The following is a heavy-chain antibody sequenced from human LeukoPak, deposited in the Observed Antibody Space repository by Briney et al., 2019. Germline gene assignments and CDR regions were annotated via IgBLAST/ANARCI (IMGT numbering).Heavy chain of an antibody. CDR1: GGTFSSYA. CDR3: ARDYDYEGWFDP. CDR2: IIPIFGTA. J-gene: IGHJ5*02. Sequence: SVKVSCKASGGTFSSYAISWVRQAPGQGLEWMGGIIPIFGTANYAQKFQGRVTITADKSTSTAYMELSSLRSEDTAVYYCARDYDYEGWFDPWGQGTLVTVSS. V-gene: IGHV1-69*06. D-gene: IGHD4-17*01.